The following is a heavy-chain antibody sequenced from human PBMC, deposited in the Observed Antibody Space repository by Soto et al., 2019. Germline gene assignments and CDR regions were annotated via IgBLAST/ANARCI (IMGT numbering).Heavy chain of an antibody. D-gene: IGHD6-13*01. J-gene: IGHJ3*02. Sequence: PGGSLRLSCAASGFTFSDYYMIWIRQAPGKGLEWVSYISSSGSTIYYADSVKGRFTISRDNAKNSLYLQMNSLRAEDTAVYYCARDGAATSRDDAFDIWGQGTMVTVSS. CDR1: GFTFSDYY. CDR3: ARDGAATSRDDAFDI. CDR2: ISSSGSTI. V-gene: IGHV3-11*01.